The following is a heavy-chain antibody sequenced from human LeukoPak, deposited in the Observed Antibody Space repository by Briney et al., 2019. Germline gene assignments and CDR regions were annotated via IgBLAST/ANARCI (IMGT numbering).Heavy chain of an antibody. Sequence: PGGSLRLSCAASGFTYNNYWMSWVRQAPGKGLEWVANINQDGSEKHYVDSVRGRFTISRDNAKNSLYLQMNSLRAEDTAVYYCAREFRGAGYYYGMDVWGQGTTVTVSS. CDR3: AREFRGAGYYYGMDV. CDR1: GFTYNNYW. D-gene: IGHD4-17*01. J-gene: IGHJ6*02. CDR2: INQDGSEK. V-gene: IGHV3-7*01.